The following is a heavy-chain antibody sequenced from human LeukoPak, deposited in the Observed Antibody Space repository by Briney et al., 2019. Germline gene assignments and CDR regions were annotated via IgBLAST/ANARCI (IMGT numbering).Heavy chain of an antibody. D-gene: IGHD3-9*01. Sequence: PSETLSLTCTVSGGSISSYYWSWIRQPAGKGLEWIGRIYTSGSTNYNPSLKSRVTMSVDTSKNQFSLKLSSVTAAATTVYYCARDKYDILTGYEYFDYWGQGTLVTVSS. J-gene: IGHJ4*02. V-gene: IGHV4-4*07. CDR2: IYTSGST. CDR1: GGSISSYY. CDR3: ARDKYDILTGYEYFDY.